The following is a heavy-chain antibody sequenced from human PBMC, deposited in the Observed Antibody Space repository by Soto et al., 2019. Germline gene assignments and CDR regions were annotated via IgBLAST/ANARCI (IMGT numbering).Heavy chain of an antibody. J-gene: IGHJ4*02. Sequence: EVQLLESGGGLVQPGGSLRLSCAASGFTFSIYAMNWVRQAPGQGLEWISLISASGHATYYADCVKGRFIISRDIPKNTVYVQMNSLRADDTAVYYCAKVGVCGSYSYFDYWGQGALVTVSS. D-gene: IGHD3-16*01. CDR1: GFTFSIYA. V-gene: IGHV3-23*01. CDR2: ISASGHAT. CDR3: AKVGVCGSYSYFDY.